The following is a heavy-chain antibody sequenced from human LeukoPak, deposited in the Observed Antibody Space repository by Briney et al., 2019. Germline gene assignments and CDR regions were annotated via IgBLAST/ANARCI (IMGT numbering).Heavy chain of an antibody. CDR3: ARGEWEQEDFDY. CDR1: GFTFSSYG. CDR2: IWYDGSNK. V-gene: IGHV3-33*01. Sequence: GRSLRLSCAASGFTFSSYGMHWVRQAPGKGLEWVAVIWYDGSNKYYADSVKGRFTISRDNSKYTLYLQMNSLRAEDTAVYYCARGEWEQEDFDYWGQGTLVTVSS. D-gene: IGHD1-26*01. J-gene: IGHJ4*02.